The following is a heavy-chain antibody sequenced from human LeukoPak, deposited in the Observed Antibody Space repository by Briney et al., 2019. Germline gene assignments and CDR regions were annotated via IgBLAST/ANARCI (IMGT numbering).Heavy chain of an antibody. D-gene: IGHD3-3*01. CDR2: IYSGGST. J-gene: IGHJ4*02. V-gene: IGHV3-53*01. Sequence: GGSLRLSCEASGFIFSDYSMSWIRQAPGKGLGWVSVIYSGGSTYYADSVKGRFTISRDNSKNTLYLQMNSLRAEDTAVYYCARIRSRTIFGVVIMGAFDYWGQGTLVTVSS. CDR1: GFIFSDYS. CDR3: ARIRSRTIFGVVIMGAFDY.